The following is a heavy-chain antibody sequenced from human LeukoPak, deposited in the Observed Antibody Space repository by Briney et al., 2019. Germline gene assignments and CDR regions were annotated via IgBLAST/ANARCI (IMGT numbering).Heavy chain of an antibody. D-gene: IGHD6-19*01. CDR3: ARDEAVAGPDAFDI. CDR2: IYYSGST. V-gene: IGHV4-61*01. J-gene: IGHJ3*02. CDR1: GGSVSSGSYY. Sequence: PSETLSLTCTVSGGSVSSGSYYWSWIRQPPGKGLEWIGYIYYSGSTNYNPSLKSRVTMSVDTSKNQFSLKLSSVTAADTAVYYCARDEAVAGPDAFDIWGQGTMVTVSS.